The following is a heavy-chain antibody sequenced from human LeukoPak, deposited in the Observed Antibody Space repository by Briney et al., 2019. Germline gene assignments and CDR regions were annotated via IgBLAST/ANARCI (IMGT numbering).Heavy chain of an antibody. CDR1: GGSISNYY. CDR3: ARDGSSYYHGSGSYSSEYFQH. V-gene: IGHV4-4*07. D-gene: IGHD3-10*01. CDR2: IYISGST. Sequence: SSETLSLTCTVSGGSISNYYWNWIRQPPGKGLEWIGLIYISGSTNYNPSLKSRVTMSVDTSKNQFSLKLTSVTAADTAVYYCARDGSSYYHGSGSYSSEYFQHWGQGTLVTVSS. J-gene: IGHJ1*01.